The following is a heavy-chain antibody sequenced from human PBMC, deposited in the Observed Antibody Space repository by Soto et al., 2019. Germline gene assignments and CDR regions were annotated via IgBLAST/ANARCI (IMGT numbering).Heavy chain of an antibody. Sequence: QVQLQESGPGLVKPSGTLSLTCAVSSGPISSSNWWRWGRQPPGKGLEWIGEIYHSGSTNYNPSLTSRVTISVDKSKNQCSLKLSSVTAADTAVYYCARQGFGELYGWFDPWGQGTLVTVSS. J-gene: IGHJ5*02. CDR3: ARQGFGELYGWFDP. D-gene: IGHD3-10*01. CDR1: SGPISSSNW. V-gene: IGHV4-4*02. CDR2: IYHSGST.